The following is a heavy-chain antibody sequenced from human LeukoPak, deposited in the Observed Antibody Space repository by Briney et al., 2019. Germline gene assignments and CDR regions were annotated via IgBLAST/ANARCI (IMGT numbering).Heavy chain of an antibody. CDR3: ARAGSSSLYNWFDP. CDR2: ISSSSSYI. J-gene: IGHJ5*02. D-gene: IGHD6-6*01. V-gene: IGHV3-21*01. CDR1: GFTFSSYS. Sequence: GGSLRLSCAASGFTFSSYSMNWVRQAPGKGLEWVSSISSSSSYIYYADSVKGRFTISRDNAKNSLYLQMNSLRAEDTAVYYRARAGSSSLYNWFDPWGQGTLVTVSS.